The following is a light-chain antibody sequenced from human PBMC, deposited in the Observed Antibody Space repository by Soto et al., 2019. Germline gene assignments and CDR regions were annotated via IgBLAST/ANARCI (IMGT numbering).Light chain of an antibody. V-gene: IGKV1-27*01. CDR2: QAS. J-gene: IGKJ1*01. CDR3: QRYNSAPHT. Sequence: DFQMTQSPSSLSASIGDKVTFTCRASQDIGNYLAWYQQKPGKVPKLLVFQASTLQSGVPSRFSGSGSGTDFILTISSLQPEDVAIYYCQRYNSAPHTFGQGTKVEIK. CDR1: QDIGNY.